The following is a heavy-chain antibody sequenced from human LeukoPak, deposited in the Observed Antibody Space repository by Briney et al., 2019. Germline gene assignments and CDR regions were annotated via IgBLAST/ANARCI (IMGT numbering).Heavy chain of an antibody. D-gene: IGHD6-13*01. CDR2: IHDSGST. CDR3: ARGFGSSWYYFDY. Sequence: SETLSLTCIISGASISSYYWIWIRQPPGKRLEWIGYIHDSGSTNYNPSLKSRVTISVDTSKKQFSLKLSSVTAADTAVYYCARGFGSSWYYFDYWGQGTPVTASS. J-gene: IGHJ4*02. V-gene: IGHV4-59*08. CDR1: GASISSYY.